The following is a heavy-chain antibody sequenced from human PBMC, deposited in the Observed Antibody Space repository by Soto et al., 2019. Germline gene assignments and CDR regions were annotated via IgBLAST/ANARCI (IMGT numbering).Heavy chain of an antibody. CDR3: AREIRVDSTFDP. Sequence: RASVKVSCKASGGTFSSYAISWVRQAPGQGLEWMGGIIPIFGTANYAQKFQGRVTITADESTSTAYMELSSLRSEDTAVYYCAREIRVDSTFDPWGQGTLVTVYS. J-gene: IGHJ5*02. D-gene: IGHD3-9*01. CDR2: IIPIFGTA. CDR1: GGTFSSYA. V-gene: IGHV1-69*13.